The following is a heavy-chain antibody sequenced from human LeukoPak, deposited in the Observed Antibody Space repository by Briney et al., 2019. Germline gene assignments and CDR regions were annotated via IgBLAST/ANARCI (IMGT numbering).Heavy chain of an antibody. V-gene: IGHV3-11*06. CDR3: ARAPYSSSSDWFDP. CDR2: ISSSSSYT. J-gene: IGHJ5*02. Sequence: GGSLRLSCAASGFTFSDYYMSWIRQAPGKGLEWVSYISSSSSYTNYADSVKGRFTISRDNAKNSLHLQMNSLRAEDTAVYYCARAPYSSSSDWFDPWGQGTLVTVSS. CDR1: GFTFSDYY. D-gene: IGHD6-6*01.